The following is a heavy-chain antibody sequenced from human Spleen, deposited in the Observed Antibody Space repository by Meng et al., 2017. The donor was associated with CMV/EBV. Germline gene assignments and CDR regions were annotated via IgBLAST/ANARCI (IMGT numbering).Heavy chain of an antibody. CDR1: GFTVSSNY. CDR2: IYSGGST. J-gene: IGHJ6*02. CDR3: AREADYYDSSGYSHYYYYYGMDV. D-gene: IGHD3-22*01. Sequence: GGSLRLSCAASGFTVSSNYMSWVRQAPGKGLEWVSVIYSGGSTYYADSVKGRFTISRDNAKNSLYLQMNSLRAEDTAVYYCAREADYYDSSGYSHYYYYYGMDVWGQGTTVTVSS. V-gene: IGHV3-53*01.